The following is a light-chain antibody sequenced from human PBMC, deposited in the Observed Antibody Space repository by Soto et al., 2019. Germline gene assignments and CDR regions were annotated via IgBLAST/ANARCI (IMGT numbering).Light chain of an antibody. V-gene: IGLV2-23*01. CDR1: SSDVGSYNL. J-gene: IGLJ2*01. CDR2: DGS. Sequence: QSVLTQPASVSGSPGQSITISCTGTSSDVGSYNLVSWYQQHPGKAPKLMIYDGSKRPSGVSNRFSGSKSGNTASLTISGLQAEDEADYYCCSYAGSSNVVFGGGTKLTVL. CDR3: CSYAGSSNVV.